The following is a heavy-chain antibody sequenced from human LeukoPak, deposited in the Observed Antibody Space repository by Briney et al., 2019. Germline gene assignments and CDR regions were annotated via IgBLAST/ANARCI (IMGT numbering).Heavy chain of an antibody. D-gene: IGHD7-27*01. CDR1: GGSISSSSYY. CDR2: IYYSGST. Sequence: SETLSLTRTVSGGSISSSSYYWGWIRQPPGKGLEWVGSIYYSGSTYYNPSLKSRVTISVDTSKNQFSLKLSSVTAAATDVYYCARHFHWARVSYAFDIWGQGTMVTVSS. CDR3: ARHFHWARVSYAFDI. J-gene: IGHJ3*02. V-gene: IGHV4-39*01.